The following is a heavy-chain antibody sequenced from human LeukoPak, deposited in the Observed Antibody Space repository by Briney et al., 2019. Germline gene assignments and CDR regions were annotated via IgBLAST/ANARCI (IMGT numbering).Heavy chain of an antibody. J-gene: IGHJ4*02. D-gene: IGHD2-15*01. CDR2: IHYSGST. V-gene: IGHV4-59*12. Sequence: SETLSLTCTVSGGSISNYYWSWIRQPPGKGLEWIGYIHYSGSTEYNPSLKSRVTISVDTSKNQFSLKVRSVTAADTAVYYCARRGSGLPFDYWGQGTLVTASS. CDR1: GGSISNYY. CDR3: ARRGSGLPFDY.